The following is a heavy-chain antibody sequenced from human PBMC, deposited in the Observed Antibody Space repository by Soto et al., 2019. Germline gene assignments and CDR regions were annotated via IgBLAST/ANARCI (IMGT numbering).Heavy chain of an antibody. CDR2: IDPSDSQT. D-gene: IGHD3-22*01. CDR3: ARQIYDSDTGPHCQYYFDS. Sequence: GESLKISCKGSGYSFAGYWITWVLQKPGKGLEWMGRIDPSDSQTYYSPSFRGHVTISATKSITTVFLQWRSLRASDTAMYYCARQIYDSDTGPHCQYYFDSWGQGTRITVSS. CDR1: GYSFAGYW. V-gene: IGHV5-10-1*01. J-gene: IGHJ4*02.